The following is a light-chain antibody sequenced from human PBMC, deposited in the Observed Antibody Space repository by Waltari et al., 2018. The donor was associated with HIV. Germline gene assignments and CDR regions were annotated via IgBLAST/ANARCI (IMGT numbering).Light chain of an antibody. CDR3: QAWDSSIHVV. V-gene: IGLV3-1*01. CDR2: QDS. Sequence: SYELTQPPSVSVSPGQTASITCSGDKLGHKYACWYQQKPGQSPVLVIYQDSKRPSGIPERFSGSNSGNTATLTISGTQAMDEADYYCQAWDSSIHVVFGGGTKLTVL. CDR1: KLGHKY. J-gene: IGLJ2*01.